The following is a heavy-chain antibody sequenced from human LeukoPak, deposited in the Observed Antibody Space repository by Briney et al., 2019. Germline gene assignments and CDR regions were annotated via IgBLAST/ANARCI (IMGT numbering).Heavy chain of an antibody. CDR1: GGTFSSYA. D-gene: IGHD4-17*01. CDR3: ARDPYGDYDRFDY. Sequence: VASVKVSCKASGGTFSSYAISWVRQAPGQGLGWMGGIIPIFGTANYAQKLQGRVTMTTDTSTSTAYMELRSLRSDDTAVYYCARDPYGDYDRFDYWGQGTLVTVSS. V-gene: IGHV1-69*05. J-gene: IGHJ4*02. CDR2: IIPIFGTA.